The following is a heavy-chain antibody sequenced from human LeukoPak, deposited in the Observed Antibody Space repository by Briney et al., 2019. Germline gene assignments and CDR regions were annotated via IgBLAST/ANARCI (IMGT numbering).Heavy chain of an antibody. V-gene: IGHV3-7*01. Sequence: GGSLRLSCIASGFSFSSYWMTWVRQAPGKGLEWLANIKQDGGEKYYVDSVKGRFTISRDNAKNSLSPQMNSLRAEDTALYYCARDVDANYWGQGTLVTVSS. J-gene: IGHJ4*02. CDR3: ARDVDANY. CDR1: GFSFSSYW. D-gene: IGHD5-12*01. CDR2: IKQDGGEK.